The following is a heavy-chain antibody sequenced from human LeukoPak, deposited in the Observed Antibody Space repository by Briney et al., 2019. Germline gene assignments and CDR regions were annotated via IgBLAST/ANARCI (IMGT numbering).Heavy chain of an antibody. CDR2: ISYDGSNK. CDR3: ARSITMIVVGTVGY. D-gene: IGHD3-22*01. Sequence: GRSLRLSCAASGFTFSSYGMHWVRQAPGKGLEWVAVISYDGSNKYYADSMKGRFTISRDNSKNTLYLQMNSLRAEDTAVYYCARSITMIVVGTVGYWGQGTLVTVSS. CDR1: GFTFSSYG. J-gene: IGHJ4*02. V-gene: IGHV3-30*03.